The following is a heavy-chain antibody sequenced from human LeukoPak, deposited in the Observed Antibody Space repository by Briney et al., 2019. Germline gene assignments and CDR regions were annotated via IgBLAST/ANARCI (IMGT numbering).Heavy chain of an antibody. D-gene: IGHD1-1*01. Sequence: SGTLSLTCALSGGSINSRDWWSWVRQPPGKGLEWIGEIYHGGVTNYNPSLKSRVTISVDKSKNQFSLNLSSVTAADTAVYYCANDDSYRMDVWGQGTTVTVSS. J-gene: IGHJ6*02. CDR3: ANDDSYRMDV. V-gene: IGHV4-4*02. CDR1: GGSINSRDW. CDR2: IYHGGVT.